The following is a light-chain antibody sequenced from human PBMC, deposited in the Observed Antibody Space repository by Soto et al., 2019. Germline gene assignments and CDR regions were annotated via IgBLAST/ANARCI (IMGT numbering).Light chain of an antibody. V-gene: IGKV1-39*01. CDR3: QQSYSTPVT. CDR2: DGT. J-gene: IGKJ5*01. CDR1: QHISDY. Sequence: DTRLTQSPSSLSASVGDRVTITCQASQHISDYLNWYQQKPGKAPKLLIYDGTKLETGVPSRFRGSGSGTEFTLIISSLQPEDFATFYCQQSYSTPVTFXQGTRMEIK.